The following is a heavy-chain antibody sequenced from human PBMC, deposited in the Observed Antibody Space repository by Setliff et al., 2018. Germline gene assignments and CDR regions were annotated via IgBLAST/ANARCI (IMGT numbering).Heavy chain of an antibody. V-gene: IGHV3-30*04. D-gene: IGHD3-22*01. J-gene: IGHJ4*02. CDR2: ISYDGSNK. CDR3: AKDARSGYYAPYFDY. CDR1: GFIFSTYA. Sequence: GGSLRLSCAASGFIFSTYAMQWVRQTPGKGLEWVAIISYDGSNKYYADSVKGRFTISRDNSKNTLYLQMNSLRAEDTAVYYCAKDARSGYYAPYFDYWGQGTLVTVSS.